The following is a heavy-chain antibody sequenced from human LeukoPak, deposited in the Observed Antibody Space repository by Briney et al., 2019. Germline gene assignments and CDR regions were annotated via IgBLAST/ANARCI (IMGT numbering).Heavy chain of an antibody. CDR3: AKDHSPLSYYDFWSGQRFDP. J-gene: IGHJ5*02. CDR1: GFTFSSYG. Sequence: GGSLRLSCAASGFTFSSYGMHWVRQAPGKGLEWVAVISGSGGSTYYADSVKGRFTISRDNSKNTLYLQMNSLRAEDTAVYYCAKDHSPLSYYDFWSGQRFDPWGQGTLVTVSS. V-gene: IGHV3-23*01. CDR2: ISGSGGST. D-gene: IGHD3-3*01.